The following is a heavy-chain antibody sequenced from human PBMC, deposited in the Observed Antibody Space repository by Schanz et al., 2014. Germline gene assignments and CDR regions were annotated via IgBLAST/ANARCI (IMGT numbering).Heavy chain of an antibody. V-gene: IGHV3-9*01. J-gene: IGHJ4*02. D-gene: IGHD6-13*01. CDR1: GFTFSNYA. Sequence: EVQLVESGGGLVQPGGSLRLSCAASGFTFSNYAMSWVRQAPGKGLEWVSGISWNSGSIGYADSVKGRFTISRDNAKNSLFLQMNSLRAEDTAVYYCARLDSSSWYPRYWGQGTLVTVSS. CDR3: ARLDSSSWYPRY. CDR2: ISWNSGSI.